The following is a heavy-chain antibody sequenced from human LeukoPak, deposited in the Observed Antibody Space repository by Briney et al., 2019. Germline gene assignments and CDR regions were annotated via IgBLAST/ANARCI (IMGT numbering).Heavy chain of an antibody. Sequence: ASVKVSCKASGYTFTSYDINWVRQATGQGLEWMGWMNPNSGDTGYAQKFQGRVTMTRNTSISTAYMELSSLRSEDTAVYYCARKGTGYYDSSGSPFDYWGQGTLVTVSS. V-gene: IGHV1-8*01. D-gene: IGHD3-22*01. CDR3: ARKGTGYYDSSGSPFDY. CDR2: MNPNSGDT. J-gene: IGHJ4*02. CDR1: GYTFTSYD.